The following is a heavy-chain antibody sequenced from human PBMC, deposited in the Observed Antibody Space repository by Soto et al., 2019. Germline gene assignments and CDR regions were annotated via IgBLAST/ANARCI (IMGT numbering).Heavy chain of an antibody. Sequence: EVQLVESGGGLVQPGGSLRLSCAASGLTFSSYWMHWVRQAPGKGLVWVSRINSDGSSTSYADSVKGRFTISRNNAKNTLYLQMNSLRAEDTAVYSCARGSSASYNWFDPWGQGTLVTVSS. J-gene: IGHJ5*02. CDR3: ARGSSASYNWFDP. V-gene: IGHV3-74*01. D-gene: IGHD6-25*01. CDR2: INSDGSST. CDR1: GLTFSSYW.